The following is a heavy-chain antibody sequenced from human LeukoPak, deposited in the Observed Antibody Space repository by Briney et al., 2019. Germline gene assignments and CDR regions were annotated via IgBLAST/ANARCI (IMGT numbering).Heavy chain of an antibody. J-gene: IGHJ5*02. Sequence: GSLRLSCAASGFTFSNYAMSWVRQAPGKGLEWVSAISDSGGNTYYADSVKGRFTISRDNSKNTLYLQMSSLRAEDTAVYYCAKDVRGYCSGGRCYGWFDPWGQGTLVTVSS. CDR2: ISDSGGNT. CDR3: AKDVRGYCSGGRCYGWFDP. V-gene: IGHV3-23*01. D-gene: IGHD2-15*01. CDR1: GFTFSNYA.